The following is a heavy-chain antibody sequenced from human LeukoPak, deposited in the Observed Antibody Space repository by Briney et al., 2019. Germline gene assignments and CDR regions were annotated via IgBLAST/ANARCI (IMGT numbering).Heavy chain of an antibody. J-gene: IGHJ4*02. D-gene: IGHD4-17*01. CDR2: ISSNGGST. V-gene: IGHV3-64*01. Sequence: GGSLRLSCAASGFTFSSYAIHWVRQAPGKGLEYVSAISSNGGSTYYANSVKGRFTISRDNSKNTLYLQMGSLRAEDMAVYYCARVGYGDYDYWGQGTLVTVSS. CDR3: ARVGYGDYDY. CDR1: GFTFSSYA.